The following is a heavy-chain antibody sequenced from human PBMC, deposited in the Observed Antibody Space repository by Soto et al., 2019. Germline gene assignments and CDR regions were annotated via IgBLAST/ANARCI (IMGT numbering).Heavy chain of an antibody. CDR1: GFTFTSSS. CDR2: ITVGAGNT. CDR3: AAGDSSGYYGG. J-gene: IGHJ4*02. Sequence: SVKVSCKASGFTFTSSSVQWVRQARGQRLEWIGWITVGAGNTNYAQKFQERVTITRDMSTSTAYMELSNLRSEDTAVYYCAAGDSSGYYGGWGQGTQVTVS. D-gene: IGHD3-22*01. V-gene: IGHV1-58*01.